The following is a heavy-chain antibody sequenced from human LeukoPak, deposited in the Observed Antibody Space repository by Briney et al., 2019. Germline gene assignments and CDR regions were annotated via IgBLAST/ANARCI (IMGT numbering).Heavy chain of an antibody. CDR3: ARGGWVGFPFDY. CDR2: INHSGST. CDR1: GGSISSYY. Sequence: KPSETLSLTCTVSGGSISSYYWSWIRQPPGKGLEWIGEINHSGSTNYNPSLKSRVTISVDTSKNQFSLKLSSVTAADTAVYYCARGGWVGFPFDYWGQGTLVTVSS. D-gene: IGHD1-26*01. V-gene: IGHV4-34*01. J-gene: IGHJ4*02.